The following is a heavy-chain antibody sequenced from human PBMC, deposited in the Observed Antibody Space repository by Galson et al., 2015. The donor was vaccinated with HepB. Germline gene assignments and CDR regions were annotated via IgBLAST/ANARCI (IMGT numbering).Heavy chain of an antibody. CDR2: ISGSSSYI. V-gene: IGHV3-21*01. J-gene: IGHJ6*02. CDR3: ARGLAAAFNSYYGMDV. D-gene: IGHD6-13*01. Sequence: SLRLSCAASGFTFSTYTMKWVRQAPGKGLEWVSSISGSSSYIYYADSLKGRFTISRDNAKNSLYLQMNSLRAEDTAVYYCARGLAAAFNSYYGMDVWGQGTTVTVSS. CDR1: GFTFSTYT.